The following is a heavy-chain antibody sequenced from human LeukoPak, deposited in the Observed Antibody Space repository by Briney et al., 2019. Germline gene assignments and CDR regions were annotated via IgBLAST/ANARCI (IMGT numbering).Heavy chain of an antibody. Sequence: GSLRLSCAASGFTFSSYAMSWVRQAPGKGLEWVSAISGSGGSTYYADSVKGRFTISRDNSKNTLYLQMNSLRAEDTAVCYCAKDLSSYYYDSSGYYSTGAFDIWGQGTMVTVSS. J-gene: IGHJ3*02. CDR3: AKDLSSYYYDSSGYYSTGAFDI. V-gene: IGHV3-23*01. CDR2: ISGSGGST. D-gene: IGHD3-22*01. CDR1: GFTFSSYA.